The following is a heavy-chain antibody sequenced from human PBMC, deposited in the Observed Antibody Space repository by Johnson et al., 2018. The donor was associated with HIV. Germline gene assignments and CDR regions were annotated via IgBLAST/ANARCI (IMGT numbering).Heavy chain of an antibody. Sequence: QVQLVESGGGVAQPGRSLRLSCAASGFTFSNYGMNWVRQAPGKGLEWVAVISFDGNNKYYADSVKGRCTITRENSKSTLYLQMNSVRVEDTAVYYCARGRGMSIWLIMTGFDIWGQGTLVTVSS. J-gene: IGHJ3*02. D-gene: IGHD3-3*02. V-gene: IGHV3-30*03. CDR3: ARGRGMSIWLIMTGFDI. CDR1: GFTFSNYG. CDR2: ISFDGNNK.